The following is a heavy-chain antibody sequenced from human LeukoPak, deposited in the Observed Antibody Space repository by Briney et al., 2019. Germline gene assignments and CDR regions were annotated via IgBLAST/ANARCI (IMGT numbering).Heavy chain of an antibody. Sequence: ASVKVSCKASGGTFSSYAISWVRQAPGQGLEWMGWMNPNSGNTGYAQKFQGRVTMTRNTSISTAYMELSSLRSEDTAVYYCARQWDYFDYWGQGTLVTVSS. CDR2: MNPNSGNT. J-gene: IGHJ4*02. D-gene: IGHD1-26*01. V-gene: IGHV1-8*02. CDR1: GGTFSSYA. CDR3: ARQWDYFDY.